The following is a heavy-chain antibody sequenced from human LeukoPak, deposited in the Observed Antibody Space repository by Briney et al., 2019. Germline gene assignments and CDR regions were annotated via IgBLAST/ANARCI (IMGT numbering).Heavy chain of an antibody. CDR2: IYSGGST. J-gene: IGHJ4*02. V-gene: IGHV3-66*01. Sequence: GGSLRLSCAASGFTVSGNYMSWVRQAPGKGLGWVSVIYSGGSTYYADSVKGRFTISRDNSKNTLYLQMNSLRAEDTAVYYCARAFSYDSSGYYSLYYFDYWGQGTLVTVSS. CDR3: ARAFSYDSSGYYSLYYFDY. D-gene: IGHD3-22*01. CDR1: GFTVSGNY.